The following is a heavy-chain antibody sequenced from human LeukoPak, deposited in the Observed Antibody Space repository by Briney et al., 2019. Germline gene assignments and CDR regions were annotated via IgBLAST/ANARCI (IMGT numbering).Heavy chain of an antibody. J-gene: IGHJ6*02. CDR2: INPNTGGT. Sequence: ASVKVSCKASGYTFTGYYIHWLRQTPGHGLEWMGWINPNTGGTKYAEKFQGRVTMTRDTSISTAYMELSRLRSDDTAVYYCARGDSITTSYYYGMDVWGQGTTVTVSS. V-gene: IGHV1-2*02. CDR3: ARGDSITTSYYYGMDV. D-gene: IGHD3-22*01. CDR1: GYTFTGYY.